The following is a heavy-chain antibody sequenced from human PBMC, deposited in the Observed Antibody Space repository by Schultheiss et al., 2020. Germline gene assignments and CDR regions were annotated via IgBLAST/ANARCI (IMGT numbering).Heavy chain of an antibody. CDR1: GGSISSYY. CDR2: IYHSGST. CDR3: ARTVLSGYLNWFDP. J-gene: IGHJ5*02. Sequence: SETLSLTCTVSGGSISSYYWGWIRQPPGKGLEWIGYIYHSGSTYYNPSLKSRVTISVDTSKNQFSLKLSSVTAADTAVYYCARTVLSGYLNWFDPWGQGTLVTVSS. V-gene: IGHV4-59*04. D-gene: IGHD5-12*01.